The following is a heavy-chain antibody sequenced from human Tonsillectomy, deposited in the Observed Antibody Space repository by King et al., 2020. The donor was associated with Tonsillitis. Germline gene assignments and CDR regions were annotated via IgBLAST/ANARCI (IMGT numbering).Heavy chain of an antibody. CDR3: ARVEDIVVVVAATTVYFHH. CDR2: IYHSGST. J-gene: IGHJ1*01. V-gene: IGHV4-38-2*01. D-gene: IGHD2-15*01. Sequence: VQLQESGPGLVKPSETLSLTCAVSGYSISSGYYWGWIRQPPGKGLEWIGSIYHSGSTYYNPSLKSQVTISVDTSKNQISLKLSSVTAADTAVYYCARVEDIVVVVAATTVYFHHWGQGTLVTVSS. CDR1: GYSISSGYY.